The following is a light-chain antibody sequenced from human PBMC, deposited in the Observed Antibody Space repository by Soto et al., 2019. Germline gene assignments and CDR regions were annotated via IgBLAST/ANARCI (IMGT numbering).Light chain of an antibody. CDR3: QQAGSFPRT. J-gene: IGKJ4*01. CDR2: VAS. Sequence: DIQMTQSPSSVSASVGDRVTITCRASQGISNLLAWYQQKPGKPPKLLIYVASTLETGVPSRFSGSGFGTDFSLTISSLQPEDVATYYCQQAGSFPRTFGGGTKVEIK. V-gene: IGKV1-12*01. CDR1: QGISNL.